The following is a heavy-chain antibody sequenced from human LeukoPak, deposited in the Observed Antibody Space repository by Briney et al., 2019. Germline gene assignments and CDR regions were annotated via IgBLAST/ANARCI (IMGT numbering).Heavy chain of an antibody. Sequence: GGSLRLSCAASGFTFDDYAMHWVRHAPGKGLEWVSGISWNSGSIGYADSVKGRFTISRDKAKNSLYLQMNSLRAEDTALYYCAKDGSYYDFWSGYYTLYYYYMDVWGRGTTVTVSS. D-gene: IGHD3-3*01. J-gene: IGHJ6*03. CDR3: AKDGSYYDFWSGYYTLYYYYMDV. V-gene: IGHV3-9*01. CDR2: ISWNSGSI. CDR1: GFTFDDYA.